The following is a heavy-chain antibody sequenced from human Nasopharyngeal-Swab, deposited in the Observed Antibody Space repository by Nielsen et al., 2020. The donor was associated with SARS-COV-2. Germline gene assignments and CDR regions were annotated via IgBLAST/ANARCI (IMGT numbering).Heavy chain of an antibody. V-gene: IGHV3-30-3*01. CDR3: AAGSDY. Sequence: GESLKISCAASGFPLSHYYMTWVRQAPGMGLEWVASISYDGNYKSYADSVKGRFTISRDDSENTLYLQMNSLKTEDTAVYYCAAGSDYWGQGTLVTVSS. CDR1: GFPLSHYY. D-gene: IGHD2-15*01. J-gene: IGHJ4*02. CDR2: ISYDGNYK.